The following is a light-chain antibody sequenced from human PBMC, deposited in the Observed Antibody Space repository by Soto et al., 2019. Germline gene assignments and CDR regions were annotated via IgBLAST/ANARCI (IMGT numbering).Light chain of an antibody. Sequence: DIKMTQSPYSLSAYVGDTVTITCQASQDITNQLNWYQQKPGTAPKLLIYDASHLETGVPSRFSGSGSGPYFTLTRSSRQPEDIATYYCQKHDGVPQFGPGTKVDF. J-gene: IGKJ3*01. V-gene: IGKV1-33*01. CDR1: QDITNQ. CDR3: QKHDGVPQ. CDR2: DAS.